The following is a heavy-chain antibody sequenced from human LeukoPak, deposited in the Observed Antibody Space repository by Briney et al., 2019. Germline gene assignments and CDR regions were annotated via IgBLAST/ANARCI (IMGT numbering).Heavy chain of an antibody. CDR1: GYTFTGYY. V-gene: IGHV1-2*04. D-gene: IGHD5-12*01. Sequence: ASVKVSCKASGYTFTGYYMHWVRQAPGQGLEWMGWIKPNSGGANYAQKFQGWVTMTRDTSISTAYMELSRLRSDDTAVYYCARGGWLRDYYYYGMDVWGQGTTVTVSS. J-gene: IGHJ6*02. CDR3: ARGGWLRDYYYYGMDV. CDR2: IKPNSGGA.